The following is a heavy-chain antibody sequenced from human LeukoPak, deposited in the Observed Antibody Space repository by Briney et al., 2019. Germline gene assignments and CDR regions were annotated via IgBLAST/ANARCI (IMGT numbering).Heavy chain of an antibody. CDR3: AKEFHDYVWGSYRSDAFDF. CDR1: GYTFTRYY. J-gene: IGHJ3*01. D-gene: IGHD3-16*02. Sequence: ASVKVSCKASGYTFTRYYMLWVRQAPGPGREWRGWISPNIGGTNYAKKFQPTVTMTRDTSISTAYMELSRLRSDDTAVEYSAKEFHDYVWGSYRSDAFDFWGQGTMVTVSS. V-gene: IGHV1-2*02. CDR2: ISPNIGGT.